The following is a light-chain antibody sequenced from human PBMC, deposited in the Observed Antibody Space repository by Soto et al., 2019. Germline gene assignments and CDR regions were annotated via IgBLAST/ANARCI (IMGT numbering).Light chain of an antibody. CDR2: DSY. Sequence: DIQMTQSPSTLSASVGDRVTITCRASQSISIWLAWYQQKPGKAPKLLIYDSYSLESGVTSRFSGSGSGTEFTLAISSLQPDDFATYFCQQYNSYPYTFGQGTKLEIK. V-gene: IGKV1-5*01. CDR3: QQYNSYPYT. J-gene: IGKJ2*01. CDR1: QSISIW.